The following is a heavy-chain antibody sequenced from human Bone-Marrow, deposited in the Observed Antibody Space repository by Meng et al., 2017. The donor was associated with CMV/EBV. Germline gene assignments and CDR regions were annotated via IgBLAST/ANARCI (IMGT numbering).Heavy chain of an antibody. CDR3: ARVSVAGRHFDY. CDR2: IYYSGST. Sequence: SETLSLTCTVSGGSISSSSYYWGWIRQPPGKGLEWIGSIYYSGSTYYNPSLKSRVTISVDTSKNQFSLKLSSVTAADTAVYYCARVSVAGRHFDYWGQGTLVTVSS. J-gene: IGHJ4*02. D-gene: IGHD6-19*01. V-gene: IGHV4-39*01. CDR1: GGSISSSSYY.